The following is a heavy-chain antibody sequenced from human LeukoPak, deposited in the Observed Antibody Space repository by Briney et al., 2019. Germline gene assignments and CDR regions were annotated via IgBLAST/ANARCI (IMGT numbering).Heavy chain of an antibody. J-gene: IGHJ4*02. Sequence: KPSETLSLTCTVSGSSISSSSYYWGWIRQPPGKGLEWIGSIYYSGSAYYNPSLKSRVTISEDTSKNQFSLKLSSVTAADTAVYYCAREGIAAAGVDYWGQGTLVTVSS. V-gene: IGHV4-39*02. CDR3: AREGIAAAGVDY. CDR2: IYYSGSA. CDR1: GSSISSSSYY. D-gene: IGHD6-13*01.